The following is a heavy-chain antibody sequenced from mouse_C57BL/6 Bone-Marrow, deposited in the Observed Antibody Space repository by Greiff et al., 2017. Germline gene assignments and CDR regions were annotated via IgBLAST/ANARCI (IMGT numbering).Heavy chain of an antibody. CDR3: ARDYGSSYWYFDV. Sequence: QVQLQQSGPELVKPGASVKISCKASGYSFTSYYIHWVKQRPGQGLEWIGWIYPGSGNTKYNEKFKGKATLTADTSSSTAYMQLSSLTSEDSAVYVCARDYGSSYWYFDVWGTGTTVTVSS. CDR1: GYSFTSYY. J-gene: IGHJ1*03. CDR2: IYPGSGNT. V-gene: IGHV1-66*01. D-gene: IGHD1-1*01.